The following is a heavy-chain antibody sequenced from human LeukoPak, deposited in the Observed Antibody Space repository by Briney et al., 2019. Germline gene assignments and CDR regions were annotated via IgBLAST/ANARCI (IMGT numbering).Heavy chain of an antibody. CDR1: GFTISRYD. J-gene: IGHJ5*02. Sequence: GGSLRLSCAASGFTISRYDIHWVRQVTGKGLEWVSFLSTTGDTYYQDSMKGRFTISRDTVRNSVYLQMDSLRADDTAVYYCTRGRCASCYRDSGLDPWGLGTLVTVSS. D-gene: IGHD2-2*01. V-gene: IGHV3-13*01. CDR3: TRGRCASCYRDSGLDP. CDR2: LSTTGDT.